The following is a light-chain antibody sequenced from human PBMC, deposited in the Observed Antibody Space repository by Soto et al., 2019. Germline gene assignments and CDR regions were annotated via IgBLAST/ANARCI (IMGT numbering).Light chain of an antibody. CDR2: EGN. J-gene: IGLJ3*02. V-gene: IGLV2-23*01. CDR3: RLYAYDTGWL. Sequence: QSALTQPASVSGSPGQSITISCTGPSGDVLSYDGVSWYQHHPGKAPKLLIYEGNKRPSGVSDRFSGPKSGDMASLIISGLQLVDEADYYCRLYAYDTGWLFGGGTNLTVL. CDR1: SGDVLSYDG.